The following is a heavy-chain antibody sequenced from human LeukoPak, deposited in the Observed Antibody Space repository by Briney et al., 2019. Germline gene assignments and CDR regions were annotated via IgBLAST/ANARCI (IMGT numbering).Heavy chain of an antibody. V-gene: IGHV3-74*01. CDR2: IRSDGGSS. J-gene: IGHJ4*02. CDR1: GFTFSSYFW. Sequence: GGSLRLSCAASGFTFSSYFWVHWVRQAPGKGLVWVSRIRSDGGSSTYADSVKGPFTISRHNAKHTLYLQMHTLRAEDTAVYYCVRDLDLGGYSSFVSWGQGTLVTVSS. D-gene: IGHD4-23*01. CDR3: VRDLDLGGYSSFVS.